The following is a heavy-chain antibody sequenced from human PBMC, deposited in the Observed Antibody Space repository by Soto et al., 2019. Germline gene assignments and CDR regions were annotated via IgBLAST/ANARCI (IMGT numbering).Heavy chain of an antibody. CDR2: ISGGGDRT. V-gene: IGHV3-23*01. CDR3: ARKVLGSTSRPDWWYFDL. Sequence: EVQLLESGGGLVQPGGSLRLSCVGSGFTFINYAMNWVRQTPGKGLEWVSGISGGGDRTFDADSVKGRFTISRDNSKNTVNLQMNSLRADDTAVYHCARKVLGSTSRPDWWYFDLRGRGTLVTVSS. D-gene: IGHD2-2*01. CDR1: GFTFINYA. J-gene: IGHJ2*01.